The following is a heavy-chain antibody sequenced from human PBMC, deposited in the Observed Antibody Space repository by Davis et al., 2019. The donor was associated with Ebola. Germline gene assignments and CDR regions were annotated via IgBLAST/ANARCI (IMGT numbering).Heavy chain of an antibody. CDR1: GDSVSGKSGA. J-gene: IGHJ6*02. CDR3: ARGWLRGGMDV. D-gene: IGHD5-18*01. V-gene: IGHV6-1*01. CDR2: TYYMSKWYN. Sequence: PSETLSLTCAISGDSVSGKSGAWNWIRQSPSRGLEWLGRTYYMSKWYNDYAPSVVGRISINADTSKNHFSLQLNSVTPEDTALYYCARGWLRGGMDVWGEGTTVTV.